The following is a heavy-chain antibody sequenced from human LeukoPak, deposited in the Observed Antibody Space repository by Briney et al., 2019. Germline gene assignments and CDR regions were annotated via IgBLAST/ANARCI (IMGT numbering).Heavy chain of an antibody. CDR3: AKEARIAAAPFDY. J-gene: IGHJ4*02. V-gene: IGHV3-74*01. D-gene: IGHD6-13*01. CDR2: INSDGSST. Sequence: GGSLRLSCAASGFTFSSYWMHWVRQAPGKGLVWVSRINSDGSSTSYADSVKGRFTISRDNSKNTLYLQMNSLRAEDTAVYYCAKEARIAAAPFDYWGQGTLVTVSS. CDR1: GFTFSSYW.